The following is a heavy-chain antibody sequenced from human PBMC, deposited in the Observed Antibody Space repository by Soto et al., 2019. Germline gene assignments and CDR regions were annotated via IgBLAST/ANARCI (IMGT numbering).Heavy chain of an antibody. CDR3: AREQLVAHNWLDP. CDR1: GYTFTGYY. Sequence: ASVKVSCKASGYTFTGYYMHWVRQAPGQGLEWMGWINPNSGGTNYAQKFQGRVTMTRDTSISTAYMELSRLRSDDTAVYYCAREQLVAHNWLDPCGQGPLVTVYS. V-gene: IGHV1-2*02. J-gene: IGHJ5*02. D-gene: IGHD6-13*01. CDR2: INPNSGGT.